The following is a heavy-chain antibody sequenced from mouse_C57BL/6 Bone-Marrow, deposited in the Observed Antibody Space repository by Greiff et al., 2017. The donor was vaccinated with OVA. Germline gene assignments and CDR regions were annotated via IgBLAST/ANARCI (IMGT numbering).Heavy chain of an antibody. D-gene: IGHD4-1*01. CDR1: GYAFSSSW. V-gene: IGHV1-82*01. J-gene: IGHJ2*01. Sequence: QVQLQQSGPELVKPGASVKISCKASGYAFSSSWMNWVKQRPGKGLEWIGRIYPGDGDTNYNGKFKGKATLTADKSSSTAYMQLSSLTSEDSAVYFCHFLTVKGAYYFDYWGQGTTLTVSS. CDR2: IYPGDGDT. CDR3: HFLTVKGAYYFDY.